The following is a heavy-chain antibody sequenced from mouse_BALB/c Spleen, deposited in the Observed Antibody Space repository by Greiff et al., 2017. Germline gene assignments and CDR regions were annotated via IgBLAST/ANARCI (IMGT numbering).Heavy chain of an antibody. CDR2: IWGDGST. J-gene: IGHJ4*01. D-gene: IGHD2-4*01. CDR1: GFSLTGYG. V-gene: IGHV2-6-7*01. Sequence: VKLVESGPGLVAPSQSLSITCTVSGFSLTGYGVNWVRQPPGKGLEWLGMIWGDGSTDYNSALKSRLSISKDNSKSQVFLKMNSLQTDDTARYYCARHMITTRKYYAMDYWGQGTSVTVSS. CDR3: ARHMITTRKYYAMDY.